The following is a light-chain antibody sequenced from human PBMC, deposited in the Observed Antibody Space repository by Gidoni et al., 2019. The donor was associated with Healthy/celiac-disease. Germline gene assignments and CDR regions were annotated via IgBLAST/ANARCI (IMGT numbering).Light chain of an antibody. CDR1: QGISNY. Sequence: DIHITPSPSSLSASVGDRVTITCRESQGISNYLAWYQQKPGKVPRILIYAASTLQSGVPSRFSGSGSGTDFTLTISSLQPEDVATYYCQKYNSDPLTFGGGTKVEIK. CDR2: AAS. V-gene: IGKV1-27*01. J-gene: IGKJ4*01. CDR3: QKYNSDPLT.